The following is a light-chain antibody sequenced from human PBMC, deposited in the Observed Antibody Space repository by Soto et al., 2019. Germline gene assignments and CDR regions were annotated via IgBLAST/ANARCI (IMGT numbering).Light chain of an antibody. CDR3: SSYTSSSTPVV. V-gene: IGLV2-14*01. Sequence: QSVLTQPASVSGSPGQSITISCTGTSSDVGGYNYVSWYQQHPGKAPKLMIYDVSNRPSGVSNRFSGSKSGNTASLTISGLQGEDEADYYCSSYTSSSTPVVFGGGTMLTV. J-gene: IGLJ2*01. CDR1: SSDVGGYNY. CDR2: DVS.